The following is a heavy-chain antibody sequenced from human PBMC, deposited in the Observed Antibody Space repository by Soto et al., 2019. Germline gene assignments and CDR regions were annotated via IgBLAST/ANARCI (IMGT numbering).Heavy chain of an antibody. J-gene: IGHJ6*02. CDR1: GGSVSSGGYH. CDR3: ARFQLYSGLDV. V-gene: IGHV4-31*11. D-gene: IGHD2-2*01. CDR2: IDYNGST. Sequence: QVQLQESGPGLVKPSPTLSLTCAVSGGSVSSGGYHWSWIRQHPGKGLEWIGYIDYNGSTYYNPSLKSRVIISIDTYKIQFSLKVSSVTAADTAMYYCARFQLYSGLDVWGQATTVTVSS.